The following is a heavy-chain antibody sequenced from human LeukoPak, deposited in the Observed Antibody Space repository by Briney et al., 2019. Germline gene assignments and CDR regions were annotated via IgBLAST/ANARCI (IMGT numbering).Heavy chain of an antibody. V-gene: IGHV4-59*01. CDR1: GDSINSNY. CDR3: AKESGDDFDY. Sequence: PSETLSLTCSVSGDSINSNYWSWMRQPPGKGLEWIGYIYYGGSTNYNPSLKSRVSMSVDTSKNQFSLNLSSVTAADTAIYYCAKESGDDFDYWGQGTLVTVSS. CDR2: IYYGGST. J-gene: IGHJ4*02. D-gene: IGHD5-24*01.